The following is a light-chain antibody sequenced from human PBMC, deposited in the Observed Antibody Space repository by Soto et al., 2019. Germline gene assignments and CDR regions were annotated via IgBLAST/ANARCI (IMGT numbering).Light chain of an antibody. CDR2: DAS. V-gene: IGKV1-5*01. CDR1: QSISSW. Sequence: DIPMTQSPSTLIASVGDRVTITCRASQSISSWLAWYQQKPGKAPNLLIYDASSLESGVPSRFSGSGSVTDFTLTISSLQPDDFATYYCQQYNSYPITFGGGTKVAIK. CDR3: QQYNSYPIT. J-gene: IGKJ4*01.